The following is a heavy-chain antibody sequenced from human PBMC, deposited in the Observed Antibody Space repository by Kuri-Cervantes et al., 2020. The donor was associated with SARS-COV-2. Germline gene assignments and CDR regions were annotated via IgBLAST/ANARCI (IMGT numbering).Heavy chain of an antibody. CDR1: GGSFSGYY. V-gene: IGHV4-34*01. D-gene: IGHD6-19*01. CDR3: ARGSPSGWYRVYDY. J-gene: IGHJ4*02. CDR2: INHSGST. Sequence: SENLSLTCAVYGGSFSGYYWSWIRQPPGKGLEWIGEINHSGSTNYNPSLKSRVTISVDTSKNQFSLKLSSVTAADTAVYYCARGSPSGWYRVYDYWGQGTLVTVSS.